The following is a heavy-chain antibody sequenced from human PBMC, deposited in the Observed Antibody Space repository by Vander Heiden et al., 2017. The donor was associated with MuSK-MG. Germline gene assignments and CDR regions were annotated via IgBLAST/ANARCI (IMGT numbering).Heavy chain of an antibody. D-gene: IGHD2-15*01. CDR1: GGSFGGYY. Sequence: QVQLQRWTAGLVQPSETLSLTCAAYGGSFGGYYWSWIRQPPGKGLEWIGEINHSGSTNYNPSHKSRVTISVDTSKNQFSLKLSSVTAADTAVYYCASYRYCSGGSCYASLFDYWGQGTLVTVSS. CDR3: ASYRYCSGGSCYASLFDY. CDR2: INHSGST. V-gene: IGHV4-34*01. J-gene: IGHJ4*02.